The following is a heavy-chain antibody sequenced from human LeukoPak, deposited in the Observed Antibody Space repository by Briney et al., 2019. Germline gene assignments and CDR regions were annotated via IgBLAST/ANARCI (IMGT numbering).Heavy chain of an antibody. Sequence: SVKVSCKASGCTFSSYAISWVRQAPGQGLEWMGGIIPIFGTANYAQKFQGRVTITADKSTSTAYMELSSLRSEDTAVYYCARDRKDRGNYYYYMDVWGKGTTVTISS. V-gene: IGHV1-69*06. D-gene: IGHD1-26*01. CDR3: ARDRKDRGNYYYYMDV. J-gene: IGHJ6*03. CDR2: IIPIFGTA. CDR1: GCTFSSYA.